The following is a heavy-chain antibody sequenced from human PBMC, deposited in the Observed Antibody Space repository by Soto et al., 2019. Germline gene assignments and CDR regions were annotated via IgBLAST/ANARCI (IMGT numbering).Heavy chain of an antibody. J-gene: IGHJ6*02. Sequence: EVQLVESGGVVVQPGGSLRLSCAASGFTFDDYTMHWVRQAQGKGREWVSLISWDGGSTYYADSVKGRFTISRDNSKNSLYLQMHSLRTEATALYYCAKDRSNYLYYYDGMDVCGQASTVTVSS. V-gene: IGHV3-43*01. D-gene: IGHD4-4*01. CDR1: GFTFDDYT. CDR3: AKDRSNYLYYYDGMDV. CDR2: ISWDGGST.